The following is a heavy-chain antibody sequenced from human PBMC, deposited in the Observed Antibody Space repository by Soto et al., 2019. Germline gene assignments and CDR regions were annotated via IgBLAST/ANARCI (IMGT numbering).Heavy chain of an antibody. Sequence: GESLKISCKASGYSFTTSWIGWVRQVPGKGLEWMGTIYPGDSQTRYSPSCQGQVTISADKSISTAYLRWGSLKASDTAVYYCARRGATPHGKLYGMAVWGQGTTVTVSS. CDR2: IYPGDSQT. J-gene: IGHJ6*02. CDR3: ARRGATPHGKLYGMAV. CDR1: GYSFTTSW. D-gene: IGHD3-10*01. V-gene: IGHV5-51*01.